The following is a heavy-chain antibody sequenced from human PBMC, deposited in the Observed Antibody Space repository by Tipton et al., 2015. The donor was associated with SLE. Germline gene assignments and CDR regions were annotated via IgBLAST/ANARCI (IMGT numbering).Heavy chain of an antibody. V-gene: IGHV4-39*07. CDR3: ASFGGWYYFDF. CDR1: GGSISSRSSHY. Sequence: LRLSCTVSGGSISSRSSHYWGWIRQSPGKGLEWIGSIYYTGSTFYNPSLKSRVTISVDTPKNQFSLRLSSVTAADTAVYYCASFGGWYYFDFWGQGTLVTVSS. J-gene: IGHJ4*02. CDR2: IYYTGST. D-gene: IGHD6-19*01.